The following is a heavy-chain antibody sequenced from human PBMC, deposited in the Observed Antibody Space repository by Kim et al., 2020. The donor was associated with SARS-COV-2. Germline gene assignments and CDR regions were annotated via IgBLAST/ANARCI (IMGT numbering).Heavy chain of an antibody. Sequence: SETLSLTCAVYGGSFSGYYWSWIRQPPGKGLEWSGGINHSGSTNYNPSLKSRVTISVDTSKNQFSLKLSSVPAADTAVYYCARGYGSGSYYNVCYFDYWGQGTLVTVSS. V-gene: IGHV4-34*01. CDR1: GGSFSGYY. CDR2: INHSGST. D-gene: IGHD3-10*01. CDR3: ARGYGSGSYYNVCYFDY. J-gene: IGHJ4*02.